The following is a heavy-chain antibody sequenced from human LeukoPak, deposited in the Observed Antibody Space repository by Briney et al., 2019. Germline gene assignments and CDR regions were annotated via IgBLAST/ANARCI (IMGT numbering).Heavy chain of an antibody. V-gene: IGHV4-39*01. CDR2: MHYSGST. CDR3: ARLRTITIFGVVIPTYYDY. Sequence: SETLSLTCTVSGGSISSSSYYWGWIRQPPGKGLEWIGSMHYSGSTYYNPSLKSRVTISVDTSKHQFSLKLSSVTAADTAVYYCARLRTITIFGVVIPTYYDYWGQGTLVTVSS. J-gene: IGHJ4*02. D-gene: IGHD3-3*01. CDR1: GGSISSSSYY.